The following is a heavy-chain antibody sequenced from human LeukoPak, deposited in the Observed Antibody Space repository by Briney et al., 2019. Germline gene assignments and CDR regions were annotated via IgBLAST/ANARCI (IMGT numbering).Heavy chain of an antibody. J-gene: IGHJ4*02. CDR1: GFTFTSSA. CDR3: ARDRYSYGDFDY. CDR2: IVVGSGNT. V-gene: IGHV1-58*02. Sequence: ASVKVSCKASGFTFTSSAMQWVRQARGQRLEWIGWIVVGSGNTSYAQKFQGRVTITADESTSTAYMELSSLRSEDTAVYYCARDRYSYGDFDYWGQGTLVTVSS. D-gene: IGHD5-18*01.